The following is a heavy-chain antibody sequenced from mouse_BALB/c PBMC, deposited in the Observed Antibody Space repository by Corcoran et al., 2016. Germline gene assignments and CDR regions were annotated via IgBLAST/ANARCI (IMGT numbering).Heavy chain of an antibody. CDR1: GYIFTDYN. CDR3: ARRGKDYDDGPYAMDY. J-gene: IGHJ4*01. CDR2: INPNNGGT. D-gene: IGHD2-4*01. Sequence: EVLLQQSGPELVKPGASVKIPCKDSGYIFTDYNMDWVKQSHGKSLEWIGDINPNNGGTIYNQKFKGKATLTVGKSSSTAYMELRSLTSEDTAVYYCARRGKDYDDGPYAMDYWGQGTSVTVSS. V-gene: IGHV1-18*01.